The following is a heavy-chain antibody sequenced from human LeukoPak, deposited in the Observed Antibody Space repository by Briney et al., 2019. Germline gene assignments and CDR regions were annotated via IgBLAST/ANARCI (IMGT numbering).Heavy chain of an antibody. V-gene: IGHV3-7*01. J-gene: IGHJ4*02. CDR1: GFNFSSYW. Sequence: GGSLRLSCAASGFNFSSYWMSWVRQAPGKGLEWVANIKQDGSEKYYVDSVKGRFTISRDNSKNSLSLQMNSLTAEDTAIYYCAIATTGRGAFGSWGQGTLVSVSS. CDR2: IKQDGSEK. D-gene: IGHD1-1*01. CDR3: AIATTGRGAFGS.